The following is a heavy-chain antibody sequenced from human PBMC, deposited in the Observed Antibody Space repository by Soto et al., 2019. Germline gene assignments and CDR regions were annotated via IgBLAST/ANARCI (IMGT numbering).Heavy chain of an antibody. V-gene: IGHV1-69*06. CDR1: GGTFSSYA. CDR3: ARGWGIAAPGPNWFDP. CDR2: IIPIFGTA. J-gene: IGHJ5*02. D-gene: IGHD6-13*01. Sequence: ASVKVSCKASGGTFSSYAISWVRQAPGQGLEWMGGIIPIFGTANYAQKFQGRVTITADKSTSTAYMELSSLRSEDTAVYYCARGWGIAAPGPNWFDPWGQGTLVTVS.